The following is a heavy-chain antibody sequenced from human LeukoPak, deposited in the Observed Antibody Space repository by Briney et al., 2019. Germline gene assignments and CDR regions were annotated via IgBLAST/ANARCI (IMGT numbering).Heavy chain of an antibody. Sequence: ASVNVSCKSSGSTFTDYYMHWVRQAPGQGLEWMGWINPNSGGTNYAHKFQGTVTMTRDTSISTAYMELSRLRSDDTAVYYCARGPRYDYVWGSYRYPSWFDPWGQGTLVTVSS. CDR1: GSTFTDYY. D-gene: IGHD3-16*02. CDR2: INPNSGGT. J-gene: IGHJ5*02. V-gene: IGHV1-2*02. CDR3: ARGPRYDYVWGSYRYPSWFDP.